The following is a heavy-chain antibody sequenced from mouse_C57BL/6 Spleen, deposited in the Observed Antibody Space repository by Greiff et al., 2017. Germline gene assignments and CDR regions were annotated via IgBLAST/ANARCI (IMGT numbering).Heavy chain of an antibody. J-gene: IGHJ2*01. CDR3: ARQGDY. Sequence: EVKLMESGGGLVQPGGSLKLSCAASGFTFSDYYMYWVRQTPEKRLEWVAYISTGGGSTYYPDTVKGRFTISRDNAKNTLYQQMSRLKSEDTAMYYCARQGDYWGQGTTLTVSS. V-gene: IGHV5-12*01. CDR1: GFTFSDYY. CDR2: ISTGGGST.